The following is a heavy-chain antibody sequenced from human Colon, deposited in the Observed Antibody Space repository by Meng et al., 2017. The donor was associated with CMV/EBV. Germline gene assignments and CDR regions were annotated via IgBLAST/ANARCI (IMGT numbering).Heavy chain of an antibody. CDR1: AYTFTDYY. D-gene: IGHD3-3*01. V-gene: IGHV1-2*02. Sequence: CEASAYTFTDYYIHWVRQAPGQGLEWMGWINSNSGGTNYAQKFEGRVTMTRDTSISTAYMEMRRLTSDDTAVYYCARDWLGFKVWFGPWGQGTLVTVSS. CDR3: ARDWLGFKVWFGP. J-gene: IGHJ5*02. CDR2: INSNSGGT.